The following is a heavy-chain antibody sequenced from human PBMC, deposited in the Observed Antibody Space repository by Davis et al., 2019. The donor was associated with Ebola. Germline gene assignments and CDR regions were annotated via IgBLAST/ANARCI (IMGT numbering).Heavy chain of an antibody. CDR2: IVPIFGTA. D-gene: IGHD4-11*01. CDR1: AGTFSSYA. J-gene: IGHJ4*02. CDR3: ARAGSNYGIRYYFDY. Sequence: AASAKVSCKASAGTFSSYAISWVRQAPGQGLEWMGGIVPIFGTANYAQKFQGRVTITADESTSTAYMELSSLRSEDTAVYYCARAGSNYGIRYYFDYWGQGTLVTVSS. V-gene: IGHV1-69*13.